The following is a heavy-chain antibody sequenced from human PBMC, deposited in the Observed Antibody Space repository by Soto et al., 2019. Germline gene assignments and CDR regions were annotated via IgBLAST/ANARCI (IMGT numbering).Heavy chain of an antibody. J-gene: IGHJ3*01. CDR1: GFTFSTYS. Sequence: GGSLRLSCAASGFTFSTYSMNWVRQAPGEGLEWVSSISRRGDYIYYADSVKGRFTISRDNAKDSLFLQMNSLRAEDTAVYYCARDQLYYNDISGRPLNAFDVWGQGTMVTVSS. CDR3: ARDQLYYNDISGRPLNAFDV. CDR2: ISRRGDYI. D-gene: IGHD3-22*01. V-gene: IGHV3-21*01.